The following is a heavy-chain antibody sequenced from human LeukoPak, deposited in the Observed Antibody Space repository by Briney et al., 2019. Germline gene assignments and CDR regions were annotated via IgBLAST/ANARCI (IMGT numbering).Heavy chain of an antibody. D-gene: IGHD2-15*01. CDR3: TTDGRGGRRYYFDY. CDR1: GFTFDDYA. J-gene: IGHJ4*02. V-gene: IGHV3-20*04. CDR2: IHWNGGSI. Sequence: GGSLRLSCAASGFTFDDYAMNWVRQPPGKGLEWVSTIHWNGGSIAYADSVKGRFTISRDNAKNSLYLQMNSLRAEDTALYYCTTDGRGGRRYYFDYWGQGTLVTVSS.